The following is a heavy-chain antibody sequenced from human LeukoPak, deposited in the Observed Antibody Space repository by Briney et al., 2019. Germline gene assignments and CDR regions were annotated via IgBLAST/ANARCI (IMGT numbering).Heavy chain of an antibody. D-gene: IGHD6-6*01. V-gene: IGHV3-11*01. CDR2: ISSSGSTI. CDR3: ARDRWQLAGYSYYYMDV. CDR1: GFTFCDYY. Sequence: GGSLRLSCAASGFTFCDYYMSWIRQAPGKGLEWVSYISSSGSTIYYADSVKGRFTISRDNAKNSLYLQMNSLRAEDTAVYYCARDRWQLAGYSYYYMDVWGKGTTVTVSS. J-gene: IGHJ6*03.